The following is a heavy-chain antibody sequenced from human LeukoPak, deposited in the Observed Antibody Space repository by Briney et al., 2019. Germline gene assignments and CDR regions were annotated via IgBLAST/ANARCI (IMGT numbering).Heavy chain of an antibody. Sequence: ASVMVSCRASGYTFTNYYMHWVRQAPGQRLEGMGWINPNSGATNYAQKFQGRVPMTRDTPISTAYMELSRLRSDDTAMYYCARDQGQWLVLLSAFDVWGLGTVLTVSS. CDR2: INPNSGAT. CDR1: GYTFTNYY. D-gene: IGHD6-19*01. J-gene: IGHJ3*01. V-gene: IGHV1-2*02. CDR3: ARDQGQWLVLLSAFDV.